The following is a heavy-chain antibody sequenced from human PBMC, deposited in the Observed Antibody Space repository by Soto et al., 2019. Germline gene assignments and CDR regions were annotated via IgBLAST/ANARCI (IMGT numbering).Heavy chain of an antibody. CDR2: IWYDGSNK. D-gene: IGHD1-26*01. Sequence: GGSLRLSCAASGFTFSSYGMHWVRQAPGKGLEWVAVIWYDGSNKYYADSVKGRFTISRDNSKNTLYLQMNSLRAEDTAVYYCARDRAGSYSGSYHPFDPWGQGTLVTVSS. V-gene: IGHV3-33*01. CDR1: GFTFSSYG. CDR3: ARDRAGSYSGSYHPFDP. J-gene: IGHJ5*02.